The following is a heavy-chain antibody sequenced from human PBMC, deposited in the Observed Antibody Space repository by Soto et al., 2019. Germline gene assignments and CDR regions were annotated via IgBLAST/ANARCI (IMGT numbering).Heavy chain of an antibody. Sequence: SETLSLTCTVSGGSISSYYWSWIRQPPGKGLEWIGYIYYSGSTNYNPSLKSRVTISVDTSKNQFSLKLSSVTAADTAVYYCARVRCSGGSCYSPFDYWGQGTLVTVSS. J-gene: IGHJ4*02. CDR2: IYYSGST. V-gene: IGHV4-59*01. D-gene: IGHD2-15*01. CDR3: ARVRCSGGSCYSPFDY. CDR1: GGSISSYY.